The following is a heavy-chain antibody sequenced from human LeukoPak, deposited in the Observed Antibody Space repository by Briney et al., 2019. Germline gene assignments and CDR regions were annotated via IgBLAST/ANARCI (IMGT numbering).Heavy chain of an antibody. J-gene: IGHJ4*02. V-gene: IGHV1-69*06. CDR3: ANGRPVLPMNY. CDR1: GCTFSSYA. D-gene: IGHD3-10*01. Sequence: ASVKVSCKAFGCTFSSYAISWVRQAPGQGLEWMGGIIPIFGTANYAQKFQGRVTITADKSTSTAYMELSSLRSEDTAVYYCANGRPVLPMNYWGQGTLVTVSS. CDR2: IIPIFGTA.